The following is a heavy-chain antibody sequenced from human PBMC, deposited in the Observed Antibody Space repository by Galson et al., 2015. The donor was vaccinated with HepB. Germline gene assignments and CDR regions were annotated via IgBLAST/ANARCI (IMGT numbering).Heavy chain of an antibody. CDR2: INHSGST. D-gene: IGHD3-3*01. V-gene: IGHV4-34*01. J-gene: IGHJ6*03. Sequence: SETLSLTCAVYGGSFSGYYWSWIRQPPGKGLEWIGEINHSGSTNYNPSLKTRVTISVDTSKNQFSLKLSSVTAADTAVYYCARGPITILWNNYYYYMDVWGKGTTVTVSS. CDR3: ARGPITILWNNYYYYMDV. CDR1: GGSFSGYY.